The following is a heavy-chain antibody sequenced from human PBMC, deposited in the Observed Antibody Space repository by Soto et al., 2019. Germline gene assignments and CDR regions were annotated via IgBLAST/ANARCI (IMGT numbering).Heavy chain of an antibody. Sequence: EVQLLESGGGLVQPGGSLRLSCAASGFTFSSYAMSWVRQAPGKGLECVSAISGSGGSTYYADSVKGRFTISRDNSKNTLYLQMNSLRAEDTAVYYCAKDQGVRGVTSDYWGQGTLVTVSS. D-gene: IGHD3-10*01. CDR3: AKDQGVRGVTSDY. CDR2: ISGSGGST. J-gene: IGHJ4*02. V-gene: IGHV3-23*01. CDR1: GFTFSSYA.